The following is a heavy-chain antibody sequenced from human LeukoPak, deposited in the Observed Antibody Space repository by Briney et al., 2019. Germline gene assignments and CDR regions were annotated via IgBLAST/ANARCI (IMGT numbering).Heavy chain of an antibody. V-gene: IGHV4-34*01. CDR2: TNHSGST. CDR1: GGSFSGYY. Sequence: SETLSLTCAVYGGSFSGYYWSWIRQPPGKGLEWIGETNHSGSTNYNPSLKSRVTISVDTSKNQFSLKLSSVTAADTAVYYCARGRTVTTYDYWGQGTLVTVSS. CDR3: ARGRTVTTYDY. D-gene: IGHD4-17*01. J-gene: IGHJ4*02.